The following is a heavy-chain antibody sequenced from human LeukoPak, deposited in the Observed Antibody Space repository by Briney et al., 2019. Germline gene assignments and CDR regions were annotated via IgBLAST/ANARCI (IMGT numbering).Heavy chain of an antibody. CDR3: AREGYDFWSAYYYGMDV. CDR1: GGSISSGVYY. V-gene: IGHV4-31*03. D-gene: IGHD3-3*01. Sequence: SQTLSLTCTVSGGSISSGVYYWSWIRQHPGKGLDGIGYIYYSGSTYYNPSLKSRVTISVDTSKNQFSLKLSSVTAADTAVYYCAREGYDFWSAYYYGMDVWGQGTTVTVSS. CDR2: IYYSGST. J-gene: IGHJ6*02.